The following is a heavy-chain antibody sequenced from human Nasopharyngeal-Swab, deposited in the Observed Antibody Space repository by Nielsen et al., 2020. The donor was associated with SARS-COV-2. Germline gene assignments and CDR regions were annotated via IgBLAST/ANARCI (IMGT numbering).Heavy chain of an antibody. J-gene: IGHJ3*02. D-gene: IGHD1-26*01. V-gene: IGHV3-30*04. CDR2: ISFDGSNK. Sequence: GESLKISCVASGFSFSSYAMHWVRQAPGKGLEWVAVISFDGSNKYYADSVKGRFTISRDNSKNTLYLQMNSLRAEDTAVYYCARPYSGSYYGAFDIWGQGTMVTVSS. CDR3: ARPYSGSYYGAFDI. CDR1: GFSFSSYA.